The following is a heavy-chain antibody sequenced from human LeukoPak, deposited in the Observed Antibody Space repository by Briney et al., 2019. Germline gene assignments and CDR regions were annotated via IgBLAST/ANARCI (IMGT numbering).Heavy chain of an antibody. D-gene: IGHD4-23*01. CDR2: ITNSGTT. Sequence: PGGSLRLSCAASGFTLTDYFMTWIRQAPGKGLEWISYITNSGTTYYVDSVKGRFTISRDNAQTSLYLQMNNLRADDTAVYYCARDLGPHGTSSSSGAFDIWGQGTMVTVSS. CDR3: ARDLGPHGTSSSSGAFDI. J-gene: IGHJ3*02. CDR1: GFTLTDYF. V-gene: IGHV3-11*04.